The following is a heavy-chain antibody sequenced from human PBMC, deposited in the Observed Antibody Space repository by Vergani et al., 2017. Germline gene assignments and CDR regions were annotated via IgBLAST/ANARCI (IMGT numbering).Heavy chain of an antibody. V-gene: IGHV1-46*01. CDR1: GYTFTSYY. CDR3: ARSSRGYDRHFDY. Sequence: QVQLVQPGAEVKKPGASVKASCKASGYTFTSYYMHWVRQAPGQGLKWMGIINPRGGSTSYAQKFQGRVTMTRDTSTRTVYMELSSLRSEDTAVYYWARSSRGYDRHFDYWGQGTLVTGSS. CDR2: INPRGGST. J-gene: IGHJ4*02. D-gene: IGHD5-12*01.